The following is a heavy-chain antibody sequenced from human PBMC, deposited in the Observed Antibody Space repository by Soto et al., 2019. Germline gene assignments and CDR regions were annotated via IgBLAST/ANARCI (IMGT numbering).Heavy chain of an antibody. CDR1: GFTFSTYA. J-gene: IGHJ4*02. V-gene: IGHV3-23*01. CDR3: AKQYCSGGSCYYDY. CDR2: ISGSGGST. Sequence: GGSLRLSCAASGFTFSTYAMSWVRQAPGKGLEWVSAISGSGGSTYYADSVRGRFTISRDNSKNTLYLQMNSLRAEDTAVYYCAKQYCSGGSCYYDYWGQGTLVTVSS. D-gene: IGHD2-15*01.